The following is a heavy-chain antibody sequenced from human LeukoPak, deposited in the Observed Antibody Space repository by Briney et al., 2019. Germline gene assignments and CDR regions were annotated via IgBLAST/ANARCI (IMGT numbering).Heavy chain of an antibody. CDR1: GFTFSSYW. Sequence: PGGSLRLSCAASGFTFSSYWMSWVRQAPGKGLEWVANIKQDGSEKYYVDSVKGRFTISRDNAKNSLYLQMNSLRAEDTAVYYCARLAAAGGYYYYGMDVWGQGTTVTASS. CDR3: ARLAAAGGYYYYGMDV. J-gene: IGHJ6*02. V-gene: IGHV3-7*01. CDR2: IKQDGSEK. D-gene: IGHD6-13*01.